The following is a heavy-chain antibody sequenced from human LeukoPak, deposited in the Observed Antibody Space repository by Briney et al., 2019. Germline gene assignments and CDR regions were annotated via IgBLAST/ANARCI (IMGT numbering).Heavy chain of an antibody. CDR1: GGSISSSSYY. CDR2: ISSSGSTI. J-gene: IGHJ4*02. Sequence: LSLTCTVSGGSISSSSYYWGWIRQAPGKGLEWVSYISSSGSTIYYADSVKGRFTISRDNAKNSLYLQMNSLRAEDTAVYYCARTWMGAYSSSWYVFGYWGQGTLVTVSS. CDR3: ARTWMGAYSSSWYVFGY. D-gene: IGHD6-13*01. V-gene: IGHV3-11*04.